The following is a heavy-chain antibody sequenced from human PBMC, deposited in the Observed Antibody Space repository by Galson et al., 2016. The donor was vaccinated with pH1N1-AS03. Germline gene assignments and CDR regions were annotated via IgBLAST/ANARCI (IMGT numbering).Heavy chain of an antibody. V-gene: IGHV4-59*11. Sequence: ESLSLICTVPCGSICSLYSRWIRQLAGKSLGWRLFILHNGPTSYNPSPLRRVTLSVDPSKNQLSLNLNSATAADTAVYYCARGSYSSGLYRGRNAFYIWGQGTMVTVSS. CDR1: CGSICSLY. D-gene: IGHD6-19*01. CDR3: ARGSYSSGLYRGRNAFYI. CDR2: ILHNGPT. J-gene: IGHJ3*02.